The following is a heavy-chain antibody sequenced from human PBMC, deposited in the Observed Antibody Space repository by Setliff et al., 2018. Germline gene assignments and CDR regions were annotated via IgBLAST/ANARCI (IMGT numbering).Heavy chain of an antibody. CDR2: IYHSGST. CDR3: ARGRRTTVTH. Sequence: PSETLSLTCTVSGGSISSHYWSWVRQPPGKGLEWIGEIYHSGSTNYNPSLKSRVTISVDTSKNQFSLKLTSVTAADTAVYYCARGRRTTVTHWGQGTLVTVSS. V-gene: IGHV4-34*01. D-gene: IGHD4-17*01. J-gene: IGHJ4*02. CDR1: GGSISSHY.